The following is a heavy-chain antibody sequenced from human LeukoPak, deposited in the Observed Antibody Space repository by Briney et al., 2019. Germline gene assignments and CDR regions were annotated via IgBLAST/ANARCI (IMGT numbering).Heavy chain of an antibody. CDR2: VSHSGDT. D-gene: IGHD2-8*01. CDR1: NDPISSDYF. J-gene: IGHJ6*03. CDR3: AREKEFLHLDL. V-gene: IGHV4-38-2*02. Sequence: PSETLSLTCTVSNDPISSDYFWAWIRRAPGKGLDYLGSVSHSGDTFYNPSLKTRVSISVDTSKNLFSLKLTSVTAADTAIYYWAREKEFLHLDLWGKGTT.